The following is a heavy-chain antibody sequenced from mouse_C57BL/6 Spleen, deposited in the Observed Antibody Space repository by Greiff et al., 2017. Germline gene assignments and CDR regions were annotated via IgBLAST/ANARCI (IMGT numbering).Heavy chain of an antibody. CDR1: GFSLTSYG. J-gene: IGHJ4*01. D-gene: IGHD3-2*02. Sequence: VQLQESGPGLVQPSQSLSITCTVSGFSLTSYGVHWVRQSPGKGLEWLGVIWSGGSTDYNAAFISRLSISKDNSKSQVFFKMNSLQADDTAIYYCARKDSSGYPYYAMDYWGQGTSVTVSS. CDR3: ARKDSSGYPYYAMDY. CDR2: IWSGGST. V-gene: IGHV2-2*01.